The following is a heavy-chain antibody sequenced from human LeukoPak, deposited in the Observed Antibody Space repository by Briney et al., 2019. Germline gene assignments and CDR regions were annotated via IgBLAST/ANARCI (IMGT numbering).Heavy chain of an antibody. CDR3: AREGSGDYYFDY. Sequence: PSETLSLTCTVSGGSISSYYWSWIRRPPGKGLEWRGYIYYSGSTNYNPSLKSRVTISVDTSKNQCSLKLSSVTAADTAVYYCAREGSGDYYFDYWGQGTLVTVSS. CDR2: IYYSGST. J-gene: IGHJ4*02. CDR1: GGSISSYY. V-gene: IGHV4-59*01. D-gene: IGHD4-17*01.